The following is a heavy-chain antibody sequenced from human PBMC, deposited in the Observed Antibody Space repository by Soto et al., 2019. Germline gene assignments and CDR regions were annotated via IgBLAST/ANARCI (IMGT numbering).Heavy chain of an antibody. CDR3: ARDYNRAFYDILTGLPRPLTFYDPYRIDV. CDR1: GFTFSNYA. V-gene: IGHV3-64*01. D-gene: IGHD3-9*01. J-gene: IGHJ5*02. Sequence: PGGSLRLSCAASGFTFSNYAMHWVRQAPGKGLEYVSTISSNGRSTDYANSVKGRFTISRDNSMNMLYLQMGSLRAEDTAVYYCARDYNRAFYDILTGLPRPLTFYDPYRIDVWGQGTLVPVSS. CDR2: ISSNGRST.